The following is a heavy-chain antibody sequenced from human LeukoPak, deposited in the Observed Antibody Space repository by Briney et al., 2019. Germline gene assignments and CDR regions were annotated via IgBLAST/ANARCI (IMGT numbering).Heavy chain of an antibody. V-gene: IGHV1-2*02. J-gene: IGHJ4*02. CDR2: INPNSGGT. CDR1: GYTFTGYY. Sequence: GASVKVSCTASGYTFTGYYMHWVRQAPGQGLEWMGWINPNSGGTNYAQKFQGRVTMTRDTSISTAYMELSRLRSDDTAVYYCARVSELGIAVAGTAYWGQGTLVTVSS. CDR3: ARVSELGIAVAGTAY. D-gene: IGHD6-19*01.